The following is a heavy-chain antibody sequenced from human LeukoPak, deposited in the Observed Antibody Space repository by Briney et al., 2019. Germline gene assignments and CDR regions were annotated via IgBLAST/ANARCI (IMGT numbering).Heavy chain of an antibody. CDR1: GFTFSGHW. Sequence: GGALRLSCAASGFTFSGHWMSWVRQAPGKGLEWVANINQGGSDKYYVDSVKGRFTISRDNANNLLYLRMNSLRGEDTAVYYCTRDRSRAEDDWGQGTLVTVSS. D-gene: IGHD1-14*01. CDR3: TRDRSRAEDD. CDR2: INQGGSDK. V-gene: IGHV3-7*01. J-gene: IGHJ4*02.